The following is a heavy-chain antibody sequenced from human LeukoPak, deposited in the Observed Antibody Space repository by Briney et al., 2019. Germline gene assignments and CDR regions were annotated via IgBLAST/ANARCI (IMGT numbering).Heavy chain of an antibody. CDR3: AKRGGNTIFGVVIPPFDY. D-gene: IGHD3-3*01. CDR2: ISGSGGST. V-gene: IGHV3-23*01. Sequence: GGSLRLSCAASGFTFSSYAMSWVRQAPGKGLEWVSAISGSGGSTYYADSVKGRFTISRDNSKNTLYLQMNSLRAEDTAVYYCAKRGGNTIFGVVIPPFDYWGQGTLVTVSS. CDR1: GFTFSSYA. J-gene: IGHJ4*02.